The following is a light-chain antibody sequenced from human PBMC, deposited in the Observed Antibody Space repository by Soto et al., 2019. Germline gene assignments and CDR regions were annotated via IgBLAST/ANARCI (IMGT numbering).Light chain of an antibody. Sequence: QSALTQPASVSGSPGQSIAISCTGTSSDVGGYSYVSWYQQQPGKATKLVISDVSNRPSGVSDRFSGSKSGSTASLTISGLQTEDEADYYCASYTTSSTYVFGTGTKVTVL. V-gene: IGLV2-14*01. J-gene: IGLJ1*01. CDR2: DVS. CDR3: ASYTTSSTYV. CDR1: SSDVGGYSY.